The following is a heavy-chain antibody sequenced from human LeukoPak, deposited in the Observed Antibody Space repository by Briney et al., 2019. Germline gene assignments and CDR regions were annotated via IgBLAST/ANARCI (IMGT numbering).Heavy chain of an antibody. D-gene: IGHD3-10*01. CDR1: GFTFSSYG. J-gene: IGHJ4*02. Sequence: GGSLRLSRAASGFTFSSYGMHWVRQAPAKGLEGVAFIRYDGSNKYYADSVKGRFTISRDNSKNTLYLQMNSLRAEDTAVYCWAKDQRWFGESYYFDYWGQGTLVTVSS. V-gene: IGHV3-30*02. CDR2: IRYDGSNK. CDR3: AKDQRWFGESYYFDY.